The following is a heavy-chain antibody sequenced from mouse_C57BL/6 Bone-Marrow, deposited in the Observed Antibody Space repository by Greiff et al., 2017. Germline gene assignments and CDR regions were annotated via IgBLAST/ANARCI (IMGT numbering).Heavy chain of an antibody. CDR1: GYSFTGYY. CDR2: INPSTGGT. CDR3: ASPIFFMDY. Sequence: EVQLQESGPELVKPGASVKISCKASGYSFTGYYMNWVKQSPEKSLEWIGEINPSTGGTTYNQKFKAKATLTVDKSSSTAYMQLKSLTSEVSAVYYCASPIFFMDYWGQGTSVTVSS. J-gene: IGHJ4*01. V-gene: IGHV1-42*01. D-gene: IGHD6-5*01.